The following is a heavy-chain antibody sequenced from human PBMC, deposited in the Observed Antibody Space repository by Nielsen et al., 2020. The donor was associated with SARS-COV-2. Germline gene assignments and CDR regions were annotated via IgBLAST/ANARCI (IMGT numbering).Heavy chain of an antibody. J-gene: IGHJ4*02. V-gene: IGHV3-30*04. D-gene: IGHD1-26*01. CDR1: GFTFSNFA. Sequence: GESLKISCAASGFTFSNFAMHWVRQAPGKGLEWMTIISYDGNEHYADSVKGRFTISRDNAKNSLYLQMNSLRAEDTALYYCAKDVRPVGATFYYFDSWGQGTLVTVSS. CDR3: AKDVRPVGATFYYFDS. CDR2: ISYDGNE.